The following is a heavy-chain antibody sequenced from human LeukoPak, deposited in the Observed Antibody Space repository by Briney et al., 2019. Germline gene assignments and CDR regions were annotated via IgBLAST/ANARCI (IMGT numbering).Heavy chain of an antibody. CDR2: IYPGDSDT. CDR3: ARPYYYDSSGYDAFDI. Sequence: GESLKISCKGSGYSFTSYWIGWVRQMPGRGLEWMGIIYPGDSDTRYSPSFQGQVTISADKSISTAYLQWSSLKASDTAMYYCARPYYYDSSGYDAFDIWGQGTMVTVSS. V-gene: IGHV5-51*01. CDR1: GYSFTSYW. D-gene: IGHD3-22*01. J-gene: IGHJ3*02.